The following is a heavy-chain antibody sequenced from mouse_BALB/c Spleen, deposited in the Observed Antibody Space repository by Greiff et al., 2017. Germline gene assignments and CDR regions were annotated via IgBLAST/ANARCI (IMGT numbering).Heavy chain of an antibody. Sequence: EVNVVESGGGLVKPGGSLKLSCAASGFTFSSYAMSWVRQTPEKRLEWVASISSGGSTYYPDSVKGRFTISRDNARNILYLQMSSLRSEDTAMYYCARLGLLRYPFAYWGQGTLVTVSA. V-gene: IGHV5-6-5*01. D-gene: IGHD1-1*01. J-gene: IGHJ3*01. CDR1: GFTFSSYA. CDR3: ARLGLLRYPFAY. CDR2: ISSGGST.